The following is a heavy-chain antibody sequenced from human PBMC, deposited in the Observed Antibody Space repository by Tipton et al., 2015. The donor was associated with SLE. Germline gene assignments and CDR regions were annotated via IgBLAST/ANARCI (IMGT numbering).Heavy chain of an antibody. Sequence: SLRLSRASSGFSFSTYAIHWVRQAPGKGLEWVGLIFFDGSKKYYADSAKGRFTISRDNSKNVVYLQMNSLRAEDTAVYYCARDGLGGNYHPDYWGQGTLVTVSS. CDR1: GFSFSTYA. V-gene: IGHV3-33*01. CDR2: IFFDGSKK. J-gene: IGHJ4*02. CDR3: ARDGLGGNYHPDY. D-gene: IGHD4-23*01.